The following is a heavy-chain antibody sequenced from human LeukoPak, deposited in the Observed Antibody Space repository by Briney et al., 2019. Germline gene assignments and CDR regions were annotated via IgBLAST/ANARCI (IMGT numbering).Heavy chain of an antibody. V-gene: IGHV3-7*01. CDR1: GFTFSSYW. D-gene: IGHD2-15*01. CDR2: IKQDGSEK. CDR3: AKDSCSGGSCYYFDY. J-gene: IGHJ4*02. Sequence: GGSLRLSCAASGFTFSSYWMSWVRQAPGKGLEWVANIKQDGSEKYYVDSVKGRFTISRDNSKNTLYLRMNSLRAEDTAVYYCAKDSCSGGSCYYFDYWGQGTLVTVSS.